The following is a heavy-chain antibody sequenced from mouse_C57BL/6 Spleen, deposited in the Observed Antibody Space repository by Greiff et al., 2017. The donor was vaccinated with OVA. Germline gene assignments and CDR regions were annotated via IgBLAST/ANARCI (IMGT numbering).Heavy chain of an antibody. J-gene: IGHJ3*01. V-gene: IGHV1-50*01. CDR3: ARPFITTVDFAY. Sequence: QVQLQQPGAELVKPGASVKLSCKASGYTFTSYWMQWVKQRPGQGLEWIGEIDPSDSYTNYNQKFKGKATLTVDTSSSTAYMQRSSLTSEDSAVYCCARPFITTVDFAYWGQGTLVTVSA. D-gene: IGHD1-1*01. CDR1: GYTFTSYW. CDR2: IDPSDSYT.